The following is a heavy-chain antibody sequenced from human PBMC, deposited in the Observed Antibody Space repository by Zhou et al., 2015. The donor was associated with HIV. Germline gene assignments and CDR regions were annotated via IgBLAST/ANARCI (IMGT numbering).Heavy chain of an antibody. CDR3: ARDRGGARPDWRYFDL. Sequence: QVQLVQSGAEVKKPGASVKVSCKASEYTFTNHDINWVRQAAGQGLEWLGWMNPHNGNAAYGQKFQGRVTMTRSTSISTAYMELSSLRSEDTAVYYCARDRGGARPDWRYFDLWGRGTQVTVSS. CDR2: MNPHNGNA. J-gene: IGHJ2*01. CDR1: EYTFTNHD. V-gene: IGHV1-8*01. D-gene: IGHD6-6*01.